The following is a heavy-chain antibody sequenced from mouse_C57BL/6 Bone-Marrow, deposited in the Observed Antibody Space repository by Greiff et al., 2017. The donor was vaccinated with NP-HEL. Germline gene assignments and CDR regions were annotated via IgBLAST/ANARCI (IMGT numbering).Heavy chain of an antibody. D-gene: IGHD1-1*01. Sequence: QVQLKQPGAELVKPGASVKLSCKASGYTFTSYWMHWVKQRPGQGLEWIGMIHPNSGSTNYNEKFKSKATLTVDKSSSTAYMQLSSLTSEDSAVYYCARTPLLLQSFAYWGQGTLVTVSA. CDR3: ARTPLLLQSFAY. V-gene: IGHV1-64*01. J-gene: IGHJ3*01. CDR1: GYTFTSYW. CDR2: IHPNSGST.